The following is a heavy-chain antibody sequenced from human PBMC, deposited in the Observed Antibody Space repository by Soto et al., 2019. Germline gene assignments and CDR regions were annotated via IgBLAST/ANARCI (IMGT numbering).Heavy chain of an antibody. Sequence: HSGRVSLSCTVCVGAVSSYYWSWIRQTPGKGLEWIGYIYYSGSTNYNPSLKSRVTISVDTSKNQFSLKLSSVTAADTAVYYCARHPDYDFWSGYGNWFDPWGQGTLVTVSS. J-gene: IGHJ5*02. V-gene: IGHV4-59*02. CDR1: VGAVSSYY. CDR3: ARHPDYDFWSGYGNWFDP. CDR2: IYYSGST. D-gene: IGHD3-3*01.